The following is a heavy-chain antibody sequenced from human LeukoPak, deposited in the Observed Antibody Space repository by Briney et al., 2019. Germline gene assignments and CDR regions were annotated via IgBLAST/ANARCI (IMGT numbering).Heavy chain of an antibody. V-gene: IGHV3-7*03. CDR1: GFTFSRYW. CDR3: ATPLDYYDRSGYHQGGD. Sequence: GGSLRLSCAASGFTFSRYWMTWVRQAPGKGLEWVANIKEDGSKKNYVDSVKGRFTISRDNAKNSLNLQMNSQRAEDTAVYYCATPLDYYDRSGYHQGGDWGQGTLVTVSS. CDR2: IKEDGSKK. D-gene: IGHD3-22*01. J-gene: IGHJ4*02.